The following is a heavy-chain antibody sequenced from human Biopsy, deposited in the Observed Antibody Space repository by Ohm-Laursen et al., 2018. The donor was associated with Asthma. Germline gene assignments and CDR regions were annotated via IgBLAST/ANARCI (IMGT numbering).Heavy chain of an antibody. CDR1: GFTFSSDG. V-gene: IGHV3-30*03. J-gene: IGHJ4*02. D-gene: IGHD3-3*01. CDR3: ASQSSGPDFWSGYYYFDY. Sequence: RSLRLSCAASGFTFSSDGMHWGRQAPGKGLEWVAVILYDGSNNYYADSVKGRFTISRDNSKNTLYLQMNILIAEDTAVYYCASQSSGPDFWSGYYYFDYWGQGTLVTVSS. CDR2: ILYDGSNN.